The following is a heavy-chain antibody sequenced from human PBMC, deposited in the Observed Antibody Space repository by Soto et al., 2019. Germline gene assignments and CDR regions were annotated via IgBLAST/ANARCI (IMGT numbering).Heavy chain of an antibody. J-gene: IGHJ4*02. CDR1: GVTISNFV. V-gene: IGHV3-23*01. Sequence: GSLKESCAASGVTISNFVMSWVRQAPGKGLQWVSRITGSSGNTYYADSVKGRFTISRDNSKNTLYLQMSSLRAEDTAVYYCAKPATYCSGGNCLDYWGQGTLVTVP. D-gene: IGHD2-15*01. CDR3: AKPATYCSGGNCLDY. CDR2: ITGSSGNT.